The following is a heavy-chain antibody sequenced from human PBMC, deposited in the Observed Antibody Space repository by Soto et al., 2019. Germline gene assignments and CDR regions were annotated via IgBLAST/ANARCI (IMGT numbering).Heavy chain of an antibody. V-gene: IGHV3-74*01. CDR3: VRDRGYPDSFDV. D-gene: IGHD1-1*01. J-gene: IGHJ3*01. CDR2: INMNSTYT. CDR1: GFTFSSYS. Sequence: GGSLRLSCAASGFTFSSYSMNWVRQAPGKGLVWVSRINMNSTYTPYADSVKGRFTISRDNAKNTLYLQMHSLRAEDTALYFCVRDRGYPDSFDVWGRGTMVTVSS.